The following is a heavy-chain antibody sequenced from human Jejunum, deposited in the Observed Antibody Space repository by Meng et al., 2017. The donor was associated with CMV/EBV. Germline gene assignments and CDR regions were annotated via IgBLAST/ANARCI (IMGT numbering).Heavy chain of an antibody. CDR2: IKSKSSGGTT. D-gene: IGHD3-3*01. CDR1: GFTFSNAW. V-gene: IGHV3-15*01. CDR3: ARVTIFGELIYFDP. Sequence: EVQLVESGGGLVQPEGSVRLSGAGSGFTFSNAWLSWVRQAPGKGLEWVSRIKSKSSGGTTDYAAAVQGRFTISRDDSQNTLHLQMNSLKTEDTAMYYCARVTIFGELIYFDPWGQGTLVTVSS. J-gene: IGHJ5*02.